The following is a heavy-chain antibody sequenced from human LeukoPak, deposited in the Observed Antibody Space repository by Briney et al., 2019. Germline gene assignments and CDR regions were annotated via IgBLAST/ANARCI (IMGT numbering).Heavy chain of an antibody. CDR1: GGSMSNNY. V-gene: IGHV4-59*01. Sequence: SETLSLTCTVSGGSMSNNYWSWIRQPPGKGPERIGYIYYSGSTNYNPSLRSRLTISVDTSKNQFSLKLTSVTAADTAVYYCARRTTTFFDYWGQGTLVTVSS. CDR3: ARRTTTFFDY. J-gene: IGHJ4*02. D-gene: IGHD4-17*01. CDR2: IYYSGST.